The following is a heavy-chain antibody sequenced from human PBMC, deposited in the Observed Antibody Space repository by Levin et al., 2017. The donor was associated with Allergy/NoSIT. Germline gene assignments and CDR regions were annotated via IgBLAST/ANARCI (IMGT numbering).Heavy chain of an antibody. Sequence: GGSLRLSCVASRFSIDSYWMSWVRQAPGKGLEWVANINKDGSEKYYVDSVKGRFTISRDNAKNSLYLQMNSLRAEDTAVYYCARVQWLGYFDYWGQGTLVAVPA. V-gene: IGHV3-7*04. CDR3: ARVQWLGYFDY. D-gene: IGHD6-19*01. J-gene: IGHJ4*02. CDR2: INKDGSEK. CDR1: RFSIDSYW.